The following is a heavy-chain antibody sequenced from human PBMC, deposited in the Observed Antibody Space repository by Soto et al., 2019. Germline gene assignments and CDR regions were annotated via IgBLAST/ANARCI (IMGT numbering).Heavy chain of an antibody. Sequence: GGSLRLSCAASGFAFTRYSMNWFRQAPGKGLEWVSSISSTTNYIYYADSMKGRFTVSRDNAKNSVYLEMNSLSAEDTAVYYWARESEDLTSNFDYWGQGTLVTVSS. J-gene: IGHJ4*02. CDR2: ISSTTNYI. CDR1: GFAFTRYS. CDR3: ARESEDLTSNFDY. V-gene: IGHV3-21*01.